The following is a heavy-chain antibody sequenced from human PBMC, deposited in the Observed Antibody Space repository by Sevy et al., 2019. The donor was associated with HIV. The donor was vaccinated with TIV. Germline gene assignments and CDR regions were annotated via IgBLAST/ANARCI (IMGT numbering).Heavy chain of an antibody. D-gene: IGHD2-15*01. Sequence: SETLSLTCTVSGGSISSYYWSWIRQPPGKGLEWIGYIYYSGSTNYNPSLKSRVTISVDTSKNQFSLKLSSVTAADTAVYYCARRLGYCSGGSCYTNWFDPWGQGTLVTVSS. CDR3: ARRLGYCSGGSCYTNWFDP. J-gene: IGHJ5*02. CDR2: IYYSGST. V-gene: IGHV4-59*01. CDR1: GGSISSYY.